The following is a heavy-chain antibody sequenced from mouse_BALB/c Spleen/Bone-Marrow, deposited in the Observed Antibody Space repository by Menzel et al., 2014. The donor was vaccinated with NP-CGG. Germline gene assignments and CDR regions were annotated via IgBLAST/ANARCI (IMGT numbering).Heavy chain of an antibody. CDR1: GFTFSSFG. Sequence: EVMLVESGGGLVQPGGPRKLSCAASGFTFSSFGMHWVRQAPEKGLEWVAYISSGSSTIYYADTVKGRFTISRENPKNSLFLQMTSIRSEDTAMYYCVRDNGYGAMDHWGQGTSVTVSS. D-gene: IGHD1-2*01. CDR3: VRDNGYGAMDH. CDR2: ISSGSSTI. J-gene: IGHJ4*01. V-gene: IGHV5-17*02.